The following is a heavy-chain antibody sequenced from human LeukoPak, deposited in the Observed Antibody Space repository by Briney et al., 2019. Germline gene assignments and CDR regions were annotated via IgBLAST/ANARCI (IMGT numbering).Heavy chain of an antibody. CDR2: IIPIFGTA. CDR3: AREQLWLTAAGHYFDY. V-gene: IGHV1-69*13. Sequence: PMASVKVSCKASGGTFSSYAISWVRQAPGQGLEWMGGIIPIFGTANYAQKFQGRVTITADESTSTAYMELSSLRSEDTAVYYCAREQLWLTAAGHYFDYWGQGTLVTVSS. CDR1: GGTFSSYA. D-gene: IGHD5-18*01. J-gene: IGHJ4*02.